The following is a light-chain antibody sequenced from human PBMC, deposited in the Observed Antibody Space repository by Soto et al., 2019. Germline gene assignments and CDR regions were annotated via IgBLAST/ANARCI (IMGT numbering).Light chain of an antibody. Sequence: DIQMTQSPSTLSASVGDRVTITCRASQSISSWLAWYQQKPGKAPKLLIYKASSLESGVPSRFSGSGSGTEFTLTISSLQPDDFATYYCQQYNSYTATFXQGTKVDIK. CDR1: QSISSW. J-gene: IGKJ1*01. V-gene: IGKV1-5*03. CDR3: QQYNSYTAT. CDR2: KAS.